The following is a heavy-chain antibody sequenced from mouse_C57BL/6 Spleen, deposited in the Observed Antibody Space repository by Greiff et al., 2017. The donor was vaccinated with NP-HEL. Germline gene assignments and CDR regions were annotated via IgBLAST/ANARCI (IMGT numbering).Heavy chain of an antibody. CDR2: IWGDGST. J-gene: IGHJ4*01. CDR3: AKRGLLRWGDAMDY. D-gene: IGHD1-1*01. CDR1: GFSLTSYG. Sequence: VMLVESGPGLVAPSQSLSITCTVSGFSLTSYGVSWVRQPPGKGLEWLGVIWGDGSTNYHSALISRLSISKDNSKSQVFLKLNSLQTDDTATYYCAKRGLLRWGDAMDYWGQGTSVTVSS. V-gene: IGHV2-3*01.